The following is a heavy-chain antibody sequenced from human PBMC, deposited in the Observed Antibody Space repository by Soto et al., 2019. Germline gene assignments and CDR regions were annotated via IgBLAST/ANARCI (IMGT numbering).Heavy chain of an antibody. V-gene: IGHV3-15*07. D-gene: IGHD1-26*01. CDR3: TTGSGEGV. CDR2: IKTNTEGGTT. Sequence: EVQLVESGGGFIYPGGSLRLSCAASGLTISNAWMNWVRQAPGKGLEWVGRIKTNTEGGTTDYAAAVKGRFTVSRDDSKNPADPQKNRLKTEETAVLYFTTGSGEGVWGQGNTVTVSS. CDR1: GLTISNAW. J-gene: IGHJ6*02.